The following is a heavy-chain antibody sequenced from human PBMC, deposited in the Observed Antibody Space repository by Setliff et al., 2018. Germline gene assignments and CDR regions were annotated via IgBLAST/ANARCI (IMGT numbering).Heavy chain of an antibody. V-gene: IGHV3-23*01. CDR3: ARATASLPTTASDY. D-gene: IGHD2-21*02. CDR2: ISADGSSV. J-gene: IGHJ4*02. Sequence: GSLRLSCAASGFVVSNNYAFSWVRQAPGKGLEWISAISADGSSVYYARSVRGRFTVSRDNSNSTVSLQMNSLRTEDTAFYFCARATASLPTTASDYWGQGTLVTVSS. CDR1: GFVVSNNYA.